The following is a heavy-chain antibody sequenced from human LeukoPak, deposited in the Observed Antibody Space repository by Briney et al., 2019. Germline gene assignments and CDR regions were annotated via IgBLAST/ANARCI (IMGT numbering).Heavy chain of an antibody. CDR2: ISAYNGNT. CDR1: GYTFTSYG. D-gene: IGHD3-22*01. CDR3: ARDLPPSYYYDSTTLDH. J-gene: IGHJ4*02. Sequence: GASVKVSCKASGYTFTSYGISWVRQAPGQGLEWMGWISAYNGNTNYAQKLQGRVTMTTDTSTSTAYMELRSLRSDDTAVYYCARDLPPSYYYDSTTLDHWGQGTLVTVSS. V-gene: IGHV1-18*01.